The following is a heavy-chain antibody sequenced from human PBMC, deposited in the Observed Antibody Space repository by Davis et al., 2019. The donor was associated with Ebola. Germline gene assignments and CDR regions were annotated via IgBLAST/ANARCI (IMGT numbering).Heavy chain of an antibody. J-gene: IGHJ4*02. CDR3: ARDRVFDSGSPPAY. V-gene: IGHV1-18*04. CDR2: VSTYTGST. Sequence: ASVQVSCKTSGYTSNSYGISWVRQAPGRGLEWLGWVSTYTGSTDYAKKFRDRVSMTTDTSTSTAYMELTSLRSDDTAVYYCARDRVFDSGSPPAYWGQGTLVTVSS. D-gene: IGHD3-10*01. CDR1: GYTSNSYG.